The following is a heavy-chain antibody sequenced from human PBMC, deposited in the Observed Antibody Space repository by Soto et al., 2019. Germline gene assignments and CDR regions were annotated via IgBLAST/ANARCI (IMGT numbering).Heavy chain of an antibody. D-gene: IGHD1-1*01. V-gene: IGHV4-59*01. CDR2: IYYSGST. CDR3: AGKKGNAGGAFDI. Sequence: PSETLSLTCTVSGGSISSYYWSWIRQPPGKGLEWIGYIYYSGSTNYNPSLKSRVTISVDTSKSQFSLKLSSVTAADTAVYYCAGKKGNAGGAFDIWGQGTMVTVSS. CDR1: GGSISSYY. J-gene: IGHJ3*02.